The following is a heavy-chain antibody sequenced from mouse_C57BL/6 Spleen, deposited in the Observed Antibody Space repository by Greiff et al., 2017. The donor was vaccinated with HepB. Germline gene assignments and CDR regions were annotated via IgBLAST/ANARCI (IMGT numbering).Heavy chain of an antibody. CDR2: IDPSDSDT. D-gene: IGHD1-1*01. Sequence: QVQLQQPGAELVMPGASVKLSCKASGYTFTSYWMHWVKQRPGQGLEWIGEIDPSDSDTNYNQKFKGKSTLTVDKSSSTAYMQLSSLTSEDSAVYYCARRTTVADFDYWGQGTTLTVSS. CDR1: GYTFTSYW. J-gene: IGHJ2*01. CDR3: ARRTTVADFDY. V-gene: IGHV1-69*01.